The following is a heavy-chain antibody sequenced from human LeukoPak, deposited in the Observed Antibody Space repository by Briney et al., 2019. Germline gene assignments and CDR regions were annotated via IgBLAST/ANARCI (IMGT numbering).Heavy chain of an antibody. CDR2: ISYDGSNK. CDR3: TTDLMVYAPLDY. V-gene: IGHV3-30-3*01. CDR1: GFTFSSYA. D-gene: IGHD2-8*01. J-gene: IGHJ4*02. Sequence: GGSLRLSCAASGFTFSSYAMHWVRQAPGKGLEWVAVISYDGSNKYYADSVKGRFTISRDNSKNTLYLQMNSLKTEDTAVYYCTTDLMVYAPLDYWGQGTLVTVSS.